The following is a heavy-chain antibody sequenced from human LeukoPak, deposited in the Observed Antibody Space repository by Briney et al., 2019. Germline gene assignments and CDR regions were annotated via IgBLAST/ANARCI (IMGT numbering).Heavy chain of an antibody. J-gene: IGHJ2*01. CDR3: ARAARYFDL. V-gene: IGHV3-23*01. Sequence: GGTLRLSCAASGVTFRIYGMSWVRQAPGKGLEWVSGISGSGGTTNYAESVKGRFTISRDNSKNTLYLQMSSLRAEDTAVYYCARAARYFDLWGRGTLVTVSS. CDR2: ISGSGGTT. CDR1: GVTFRIYG.